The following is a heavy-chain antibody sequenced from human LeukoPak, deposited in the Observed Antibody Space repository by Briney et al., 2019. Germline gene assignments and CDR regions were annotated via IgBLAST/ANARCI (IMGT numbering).Heavy chain of an antibody. CDR2: IYASGST. D-gene: IGHD3-22*01. Sequence: SETLSLTCTVSGGSISNLNYYWSWIRQPAGKGLEWIGRIYASGSTSYNPSLKSRVTISADTSKNQFSPKLSSVTAADTAVYYCARPSTYYYDSSGHGAFDIWGQGTMVTVSS. J-gene: IGHJ3*02. V-gene: IGHV4-61*02. CDR1: GGSISNLNYY. CDR3: ARPSTYYYDSSGHGAFDI.